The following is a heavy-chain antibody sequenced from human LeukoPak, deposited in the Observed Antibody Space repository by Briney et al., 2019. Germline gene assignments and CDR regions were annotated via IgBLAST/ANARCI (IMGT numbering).Heavy chain of an antibody. D-gene: IGHD2-2*01. J-gene: IGHJ3*02. CDR1: GYTFTSYY. V-gene: IGHV1-46*01. CDR2: INPSGGST. CDR3: GRGRGGGGVVVPAAAFDI. Sequence: GASVKVSCKASGYTFTSYYMHWVRQAPGQGLEWMGIINPSGGSTSYAQKFQGRVTMTRDMSTSTVYMELSSLRSEDTAVYYCGRGRGGGGVVVPAAAFDIWGQGTMVTVSS.